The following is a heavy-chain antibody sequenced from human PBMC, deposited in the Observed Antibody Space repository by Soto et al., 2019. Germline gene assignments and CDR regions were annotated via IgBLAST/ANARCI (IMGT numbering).Heavy chain of an antibody. V-gene: IGHV3-23*01. CDR1: GFTFSSYA. Sequence: PGGSLRLSCAASGFTFSSYAMSWVRQAPGKGLEWVSAISGSGGSTYYADSVKGRFTISRDNSKNTLYLQMNSLRAEDTAVYYYAKDRSPSDSSSGEGGMDVWGQGTTVTVSS. CDR3: AKDRSPSDSSSGEGGMDV. D-gene: IGHD6-6*01. J-gene: IGHJ6*02. CDR2: ISGSGGST.